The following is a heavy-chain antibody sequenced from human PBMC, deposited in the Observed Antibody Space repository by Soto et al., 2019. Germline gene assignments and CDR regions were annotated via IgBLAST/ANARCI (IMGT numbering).Heavy chain of an antibody. Sequence: PGGSLRLSRAASGFTFSSYGMHWVRQAPGKGLEWVAVIWYDGSNKYYADSVKGRFTISRDNSKNTLYLQMNSLRAEDTAVYYCARYGSGSYYAQASYYYGMDVWGQGTTVTVSS. D-gene: IGHD3-10*01. V-gene: IGHV3-33*01. J-gene: IGHJ6*02. CDR3: ARYGSGSYYAQASYYYGMDV. CDR1: GFTFSSYG. CDR2: IWYDGSNK.